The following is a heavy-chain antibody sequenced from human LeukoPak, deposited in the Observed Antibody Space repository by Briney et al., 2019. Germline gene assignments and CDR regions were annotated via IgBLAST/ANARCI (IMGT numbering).Heavy chain of an antibody. J-gene: IGHJ2*01. CDR1: GYTFTSNY. CDR3: AREWELHPYWYFDL. D-gene: IGHD1-26*01. Sequence: ASVKVSCTASGYTFTSNYIHWVRQAPGQRLEWMGWINAGNGNTKYSQKFQGRVTITRDTSASTAYMELSSLRSEDTAVYYCAREWELHPYWYFDLWGRGTLVTVSS. CDR2: INAGNGNT. V-gene: IGHV1-3*01.